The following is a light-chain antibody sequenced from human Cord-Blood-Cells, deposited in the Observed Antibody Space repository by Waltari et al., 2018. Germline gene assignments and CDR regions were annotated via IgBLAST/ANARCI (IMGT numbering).Light chain of an antibody. CDR2: DAC. CDR1: QSVSSY. J-gene: IGKJ4*01. V-gene: IGKV3-11*01. CDR3: QQRSNWLT. Sequence: EIVLTQSPATLSLSPGERATPSCRASQSVSSYLAWYQQKPGQAPMLLIYDACNRATGIPDRFSGSGSGTDFTLTISSLEPEDFAVYYCQQRSNWLTFGGGTKVEIK.